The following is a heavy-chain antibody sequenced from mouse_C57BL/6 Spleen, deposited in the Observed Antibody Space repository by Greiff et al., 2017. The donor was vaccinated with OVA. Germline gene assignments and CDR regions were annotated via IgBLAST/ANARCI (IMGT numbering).Heavy chain of an antibody. V-gene: IGHV1-69*01. CDR1: GYTFTSYW. CDR2: IDPSDSYT. CDR3: ARSTGTWYFDV. Sequence: QVQLQQPGAELVMPGASVKLSCKASGYTFTSYWMHWVKQRPGQGLEWIGEIDPSDSYTNYNQKFKGKSTLTVDKSSSTAYMQLSSLTSEDSAVYYCARSTGTWYFDVWGTGTTVTVSS. D-gene: IGHD4-1*02. J-gene: IGHJ1*03.